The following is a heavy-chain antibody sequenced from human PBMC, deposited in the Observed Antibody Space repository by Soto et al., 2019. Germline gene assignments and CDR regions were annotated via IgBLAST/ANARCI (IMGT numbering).Heavy chain of an antibody. Sequence: ASVKVSCKASGYTFTSYYMHWVRQAPGQGLEWMGIINPIGGSTTYAQKFQGRVTITADESTSTAYMELSSLRSEDTAVYYCARGAAAGTNWFDPWGQGTLVTVSS. V-gene: IGHV1-46*01. J-gene: IGHJ5*02. CDR2: INPIGGST. CDR3: ARGAAAGTNWFDP. D-gene: IGHD6-13*01. CDR1: GYTFTSYY.